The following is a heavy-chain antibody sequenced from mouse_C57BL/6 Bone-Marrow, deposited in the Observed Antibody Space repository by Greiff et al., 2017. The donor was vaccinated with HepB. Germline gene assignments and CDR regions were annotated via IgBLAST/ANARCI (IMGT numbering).Heavy chain of an antibody. CDR2: IDPANGNT. Sequence: VQLKQSVAELVRPGASVKLSCTASGFNIKNTYMHWVKQRPEQGLEWIGRIDPANGNTKYAPKFQGKATITADTSSNTAYLQLSSLTSEDTALYYGPSAAYYSNYAWFFDFWGTGTTVTVSS. CDR3: PSAAYYSNYAWFFDF. J-gene: IGHJ1*03. D-gene: IGHD2-5*01. V-gene: IGHV14-3*01. CDR1: GFNIKNTY.